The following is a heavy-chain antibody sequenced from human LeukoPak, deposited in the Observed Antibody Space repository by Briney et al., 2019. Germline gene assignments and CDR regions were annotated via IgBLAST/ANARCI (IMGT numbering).Heavy chain of an antibody. D-gene: IGHD6-13*01. Sequence: SETLSLTCTVSGGSIRSYYWNWIRQPPGKGLEWIGYIYYSGSTNYNPSLKSRVTISVDMSKNQFSLKLSSVTAADTAVYYCARGKKYSSSWHYYYYYMDVWGKGTTVTVSS. CDR2: IYYSGST. CDR1: GGSIRSYY. J-gene: IGHJ6*03. V-gene: IGHV4-59*12. CDR3: ARGKKYSSSWHYYYYYMDV.